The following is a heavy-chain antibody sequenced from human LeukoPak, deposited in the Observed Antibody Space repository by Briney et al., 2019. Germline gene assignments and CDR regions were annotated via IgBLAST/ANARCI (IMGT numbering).Heavy chain of an antibody. Sequence: GGSLRLSCAASGFTFNNYAMSWVRQAPGKGLEWVSTISGSGGSTYYADSVKGRFTISRDNSKNTLYLQMNSLRAEDTAVYYCSREYFDWSRNYYYGMDVWGQGTTVTVSS. D-gene: IGHD3-9*01. CDR3: SREYFDWSRNYYYGMDV. CDR2: ISGSGGST. J-gene: IGHJ6*02. CDR1: GFTFNNYA. V-gene: IGHV3-23*01.